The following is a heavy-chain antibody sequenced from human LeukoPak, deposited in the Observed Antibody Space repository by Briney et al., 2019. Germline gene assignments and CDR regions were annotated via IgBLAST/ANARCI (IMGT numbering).Heavy chain of an antibody. D-gene: IGHD6-13*01. Sequence: SETLSLTCTVSGDSISSYYWSWIRQPPGKGLEWIGYAYYSGSTNYNPSLKSRVTISVDTSKNQFSLKLSSVTAADTAVYYCAKGLYSSSWYFDYWGQGTLVTVSS. CDR2: AYYSGST. J-gene: IGHJ4*02. CDR3: AKGLYSSSWYFDY. V-gene: IGHV4-59*01. CDR1: GDSISSYY.